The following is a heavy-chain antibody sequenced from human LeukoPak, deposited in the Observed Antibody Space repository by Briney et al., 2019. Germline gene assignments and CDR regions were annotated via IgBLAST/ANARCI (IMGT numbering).Heavy chain of an antibody. CDR2: INHSGST. V-gene: IGHV4-34*01. CDR3: ARGSDGGRSGIATNYFDY. CDR1: GGSFSGYY. J-gene: IGHJ4*01. Sequence: PSETLSLTCAVYGGSFSGYYWSWIRQPPGKGLEWNGEINHSGSTNYNPSLKSRVTISVDTSKNQFSLKLSSVTAADTAVYYCARGSDGGRSGIATNYFDYWGQGTLVTVSS. D-gene: IGHD6-13*01.